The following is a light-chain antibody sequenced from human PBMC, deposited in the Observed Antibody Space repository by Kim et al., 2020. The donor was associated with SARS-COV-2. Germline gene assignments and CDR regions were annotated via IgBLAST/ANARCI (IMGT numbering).Light chain of an antibody. CDR2: NGN. CDR3: HSRASTDHRV. J-gene: IGLJ1*01. Sequence: VAVGQICRVTWQGSNLRTYSASWDQQKQGPAPKLVLYNGNVRPGEIPDRLSGSSSGTTASLIITGAQPEDEGDYYCHSRASTDHRVFGSGTKVTVL. V-gene: IGLV3-19*01. CDR1: NLRTYS.